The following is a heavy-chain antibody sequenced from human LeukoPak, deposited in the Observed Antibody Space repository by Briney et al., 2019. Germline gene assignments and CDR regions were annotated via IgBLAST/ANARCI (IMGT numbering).Heavy chain of an antibody. CDR3: AREVTTMVRGAPGWFDP. CDR2: IYYSGST. D-gene: IGHD3-10*01. Sequence: SETLSLTCTVSGGSISSYYWSWIRRPPGKGLEWIGYIYYSGSTNYNPSLKSRVTISVDTSKNQFSLKLSSVTAADTAVYYCAREVTTMVRGAPGWFDPWGQGTLVTVSS. V-gene: IGHV4-59*01. CDR1: GGSISSYY. J-gene: IGHJ5*02.